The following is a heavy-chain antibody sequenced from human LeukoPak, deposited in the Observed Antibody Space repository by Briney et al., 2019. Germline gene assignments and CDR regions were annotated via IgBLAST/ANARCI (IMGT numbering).Heavy chain of an antibody. CDR1: GXXFTXYG. CDR2: XXXYNGNT. J-gene: IGHJ6*02. Sequence: KXSXXASGXXFTXYGXSWVRQAPXQGREWXXXXXXYNGNTNYAQKLQGRVTMTTDTSTSTAYMELRSLRSDDTAVYYCARDLVPTVVTPDYYYGMDVWGQGTTVTVSS. V-gene: IGHV1-18*01. CDR3: ARDLVPTVVTPDYYYGMDV. D-gene: IGHD4-23*01.